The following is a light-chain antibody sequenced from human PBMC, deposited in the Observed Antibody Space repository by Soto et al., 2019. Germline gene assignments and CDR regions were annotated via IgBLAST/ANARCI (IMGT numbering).Light chain of an antibody. V-gene: IGKV2-30*02. CDR2: KVS. Sequence: DVVMTQSPLSLPVTLRQPASIYCRSTQSLVHREGNTYLSWFQQRPGHSPRRLIYKVSNRDAGLPDRFSGSGSCTDFTGKISRVEDEDVGVYYCMQATRSPYTFGQAPKLEIK. CDR3: MQATRSPYT. CDR1: QSLVHREGNTY. J-gene: IGKJ2*01.